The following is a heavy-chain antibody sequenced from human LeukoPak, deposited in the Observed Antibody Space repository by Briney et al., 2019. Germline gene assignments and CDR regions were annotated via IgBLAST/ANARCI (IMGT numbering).Heavy chain of an antibody. D-gene: IGHD4-23*01. Sequence: PSQTLSLTCTVSGVSITSGNYYWSWLRHPPGKGLEWIGRMLTSGSTNYNPSLKSRVSISADTSKNQFSLQLSSVTAADTAVYYCARHVAYGGILITYYYYYMDVWGKGTTVTVSS. V-gene: IGHV4-61*02. J-gene: IGHJ6*03. CDR1: GVSITSGNYY. CDR3: ARHVAYGGILITYYYYYMDV. CDR2: MLTSGST.